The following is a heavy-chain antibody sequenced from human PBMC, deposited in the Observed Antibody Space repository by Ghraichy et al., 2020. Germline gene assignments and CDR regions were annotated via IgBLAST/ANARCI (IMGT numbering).Heavy chain of an antibody. J-gene: IGHJ6*02. CDR3: ATSGGGLMSYYDSSGYSMDA. Sequence: SETLSLTCTVSGGSINSNTYYWGWIRQPPGKGLEWIGGVSYGGSTYYNPSLETRVIVSIDTSKKQFSLRVTSVTAADTAVYFCATSGGGLMSYYDSSGYSMDAWGQGTTVTVSS. CDR2: VSYGGST. V-gene: IGHV4-39*01. CDR1: GGSINSNTYY. D-gene: IGHD3-22*01.